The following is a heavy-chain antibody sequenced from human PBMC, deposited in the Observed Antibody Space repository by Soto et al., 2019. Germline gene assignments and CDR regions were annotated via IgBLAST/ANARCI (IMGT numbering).Heavy chain of an antibody. V-gene: IGHV1-18*01. CDR3: ARDSLRFLEWLNYYYGMDV. Sequence: QVQLVQSGAEVKKPGASVKVSCKASGYTFTSYGISWVRQAPGQGLEWMGWISAYNGNTNYAQKLQGRVTMTTDTSTSTAYMELRSLRSDDTAVYYCARDSLRFLEWLNYYYGMDVWGQGTTVTVSS. CDR1: GYTFTSYG. D-gene: IGHD3-3*01. J-gene: IGHJ6*02. CDR2: ISAYNGNT.